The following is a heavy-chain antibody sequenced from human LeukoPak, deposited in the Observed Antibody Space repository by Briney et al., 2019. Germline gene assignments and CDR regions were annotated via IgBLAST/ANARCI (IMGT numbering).Heavy chain of an antibody. V-gene: IGHV3-23*01. CDR3: AKDGSSSPYYFDC. J-gene: IGHJ4*02. CDR2: ISAGGGSP. CDR1: GFTFGNYA. D-gene: IGHD6-6*01. Sequence: PGGSLRLSCAASGFTFGNYAMSWVRLAPGKGLEWVSGISAGGGSPYSADSVKGRFTISRDNSKNTLYMQMNSLRAEDTAVYYCAKDGSSSPYYFDCWGQGTLVTVSS.